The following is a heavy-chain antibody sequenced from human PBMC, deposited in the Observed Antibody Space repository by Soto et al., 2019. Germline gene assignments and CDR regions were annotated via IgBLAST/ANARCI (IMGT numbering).Heavy chain of an antibody. V-gene: IGHV1-2*06. D-gene: IGHD3-3*02. Sequence: ASVKVSCKASGYTFTAFYMYWVRQAPVQGLEWLVRINPKSGDTKYAQRFQGRVTMTRDTSISTAYLELRSLRSDDTAFYYCATFQQARNGIAFWGQGTIVTLSS. CDR2: INPKSGDT. J-gene: IGHJ4*02. CDR3: ATFQQARNGIAF. CDR1: GYTFTAFY.